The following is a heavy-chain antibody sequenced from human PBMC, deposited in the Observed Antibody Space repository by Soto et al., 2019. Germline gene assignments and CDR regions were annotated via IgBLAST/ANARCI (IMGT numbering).Heavy chain of an antibody. J-gene: IGHJ5*02. Sequence: KSSETLSLTCAVSGGSLSDYYWSWIRQPPGKGLEWIGEISHSGNTNYNPSLKSRALISVDASKNQFSLKLSSVTAADTAVYYCARGFSSSSGGENNWLDPWGQGTRSPSPQ. CDR1: GGSLSDYY. CDR2: ISHSGNT. D-gene: IGHD6-6*01. CDR3: ARGFSSSSGGENNWLDP. V-gene: IGHV4-34*01.